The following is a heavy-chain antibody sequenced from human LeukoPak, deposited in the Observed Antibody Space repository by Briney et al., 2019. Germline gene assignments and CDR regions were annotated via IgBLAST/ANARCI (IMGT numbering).Heavy chain of an antibody. CDR2: ISAYNGNT. D-gene: IGHD1-26*01. Sequence: GASVKVSCKASGYTFTSYGISWVRQAPGRGLEWMGWISAYNGNTNYAQKLQGRVTMTTDTSTSTAYMELRSLRSDDTAVYYCARKRRDIVGATTADYWGQGTLVTVSS. V-gene: IGHV1-18*01. CDR1: GYTFTSYG. CDR3: ARKRRDIVGATTADY. J-gene: IGHJ4*02.